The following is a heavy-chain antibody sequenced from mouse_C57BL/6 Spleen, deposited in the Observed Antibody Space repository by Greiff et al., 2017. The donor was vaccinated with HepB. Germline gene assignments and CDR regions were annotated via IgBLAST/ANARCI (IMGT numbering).Heavy chain of an antibody. D-gene: IGHD2-2*01. Sequence: QVQLKQSGAELVKPGASVKMSCKASGYTFTSYWITWVKQRPGQGLEWIGDIYPGSGSTNYNEKFKSKATLTVDTSSSTAYMQLSSLTSEDSAVYYCAKIPIYYGYDGYAMDYWGQGTSVTVSS. CDR2: IYPGSGST. CDR1: GYTFTSYW. V-gene: IGHV1-55*01. CDR3: AKIPIYYGYDGYAMDY. J-gene: IGHJ4*01.